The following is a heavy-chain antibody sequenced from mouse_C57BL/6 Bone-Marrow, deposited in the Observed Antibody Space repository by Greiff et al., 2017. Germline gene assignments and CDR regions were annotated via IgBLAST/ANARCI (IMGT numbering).Heavy chain of an antibody. CDR2: ISSGGDYI. J-gene: IGHJ3*01. V-gene: IGHV5-9-1*02. CDR3: TRDRAWFAY. CDR1: GFTFSSYA. Sequence: EVKLVASGEGLVKPGGSLKLSCAASGFTFSSYAMSWVRQTPEKRLEWVAYISSGGDYIYYADTVKGRFTISRDNARNTLYLQMSSLKSEDTAMYYCTRDRAWFAYWGQGTLVTVSA.